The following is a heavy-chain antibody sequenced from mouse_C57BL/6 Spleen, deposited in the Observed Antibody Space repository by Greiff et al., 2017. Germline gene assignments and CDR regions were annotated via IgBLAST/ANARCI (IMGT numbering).Heavy chain of an antibody. CDR1: GYTFPSYW. CDR3: AREGYYYGSSYAFAY. V-gene: IGHV1-55*01. Sequence: QVQLQQPGAELVKPGASVKMSCKASGYTFPSYWITWVKQRPGQGLEWIGDIYPGSGSTNYNEKFKSKATLTVDTSSSTAYMQLSSLTSEDSAVYYCAREGYYYGSSYAFAYWGQGTLVTVSA. CDR2: IYPGSGST. J-gene: IGHJ3*01. D-gene: IGHD1-1*01.